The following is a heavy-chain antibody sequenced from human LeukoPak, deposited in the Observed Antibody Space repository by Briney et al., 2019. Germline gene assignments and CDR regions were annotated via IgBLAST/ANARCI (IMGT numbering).Heavy chain of an antibody. D-gene: IGHD3-10*01. Sequence: SETLSLTCAVSGGSISIGGYSWSWIRQPPGKGLEWIGYIYHSGSTYYNPSLKSRVTISVDTSKNQFSLKLNSVTAADTAVYYCTRVGYYGSDDNGLYYYYGMDVWGQGTTVTVSS. J-gene: IGHJ6*02. V-gene: IGHV4-30-2*01. CDR2: IYHSGST. CDR1: GGSISIGGYS. CDR3: TRVGYYGSDDNGLYYYYGMDV.